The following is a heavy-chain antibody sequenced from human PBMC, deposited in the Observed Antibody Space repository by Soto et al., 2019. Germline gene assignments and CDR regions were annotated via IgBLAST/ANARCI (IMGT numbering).Heavy chain of an antibody. CDR3: AKNQERELPRVIDF. J-gene: IGHJ4*02. D-gene: IGHD1-7*01. CDR1: GLTFSNNA. V-gene: IGHV3-23*01. CDR2: MSGSSSTT. Sequence: GGSLRLSCATAGLTFSNNAMSWVRQAPGGGLEWVSSMSGSSSTTYYADSVRGRFTISRDRSKNTLYLQMSSLRAGDTALYYCAKNQERELPRVIDFWGQGTLVTVSS.